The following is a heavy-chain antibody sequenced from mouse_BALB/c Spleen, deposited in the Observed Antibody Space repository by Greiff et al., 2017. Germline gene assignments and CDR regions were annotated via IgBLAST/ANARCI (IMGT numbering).Heavy chain of an antibody. CDR2: ISSGGSYT. Sequence: EGKLMESGGGLVKPGGSLKLSCAASGFTFSSYAMSWVRQSPEKRLEWVAEISSGGSYTYYPDTVTGRFTISRDNAKNTLYLEMSSLRSEDTAMYYCARDRTFDYWGQGTTLTVSS. CDR3: ARDRTFDY. CDR1: GFTFSSYA. J-gene: IGHJ2*01. V-gene: IGHV5-9-4*01.